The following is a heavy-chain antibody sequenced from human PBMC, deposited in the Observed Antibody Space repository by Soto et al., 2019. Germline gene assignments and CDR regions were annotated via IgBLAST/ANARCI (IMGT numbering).Heavy chain of an antibody. D-gene: IGHD2-15*01. CDR2: TFNYADRL. CDR3: AREDGYCGGGSGVRSAFDL. J-gene: IGHJ3*01. Sequence: EVQLVESGGRLVKPGGSLRLSCAVSGFALSSYSIAWVRQAPGKGLEWVSFTFNYADRLYYAYSVTVRFAISRDDAKNSVYLQMNRLRAEDTAVYYGAREDGYCGGGSGVRSAFDLWGQGTVVTVSS. CDR1: GFALSSYS. V-gene: IGHV3-21*01.